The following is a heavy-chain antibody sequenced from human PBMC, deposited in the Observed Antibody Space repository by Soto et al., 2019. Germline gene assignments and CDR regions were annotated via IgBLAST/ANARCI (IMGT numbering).Heavy chain of an antibody. CDR1: GFTFSSYG. CDR3: AKDKVDPLSTVGGMDV. Sequence: QVQLVESGGGVVQPGRSLRLSCAASGFTFSSYGMHWVRQAPGKGLEWVAVISYDGSNKYYADSVKGRFTISRDNSKNTLYLQMNSLRAEDTAVYYCAKDKVDPLSTVGGMDVWGQGTTVTVSS. V-gene: IGHV3-30*18. J-gene: IGHJ6*02. D-gene: IGHD4-4*01. CDR2: ISYDGSNK.